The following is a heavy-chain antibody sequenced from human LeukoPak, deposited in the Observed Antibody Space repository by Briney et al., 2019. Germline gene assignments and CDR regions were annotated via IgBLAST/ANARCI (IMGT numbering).Heavy chain of an antibody. J-gene: IGHJ4*02. CDR1: GSAFTSYG. CDR2: ISAYNGNS. V-gene: IGHV1-18*01. D-gene: IGHD5-12*01. CDR3: ARESSGYDDYYFDY. Sequence: GASVTVSCKGSGSAFTSYGISWLRHAPGQGLEWMGWISAYNGNSNYAQKLQARVTMTTDTSTSTAYMELRSLRSDDTAVYYCARESSGYDDYYFDYWGQGTLVTVSS.